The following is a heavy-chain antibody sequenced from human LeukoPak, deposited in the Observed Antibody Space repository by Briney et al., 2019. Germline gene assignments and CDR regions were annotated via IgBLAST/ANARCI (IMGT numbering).Heavy chain of an antibody. V-gene: IGHV3-64*01. Sequence: GGSLRLSCAASVFTFSSYAMHWVRQAPGKGLEYVSAISSNGGSTYYANSVKGRFTISRDNSKNTLYLQMGSLRAEDMAVYYCARDLGGPDWYFDLWGRGTLVTVSS. D-gene: IGHD4-23*01. CDR3: ARDLGGPDWYFDL. CDR2: ISSNGGST. J-gene: IGHJ2*01. CDR1: VFTFSSYA.